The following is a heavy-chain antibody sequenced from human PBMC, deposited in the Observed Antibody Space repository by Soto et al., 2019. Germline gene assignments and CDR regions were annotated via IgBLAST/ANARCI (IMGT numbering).Heavy chain of an antibody. Sequence: SETLSLTCTVSGGSISSYYWSWIRQPPGKGLEWIGYIYYSGSTNYNPSLKSRVTISVDTSKNQFSLKLSSVTAADTAVYYCASGYDHEAFDIWGQGTMVTVSS. J-gene: IGHJ3*02. CDR3: ASGYDHEAFDI. V-gene: IGHV4-59*01. CDR2: IYYSGST. CDR1: GGSISSYY. D-gene: IGHD5-12*01.